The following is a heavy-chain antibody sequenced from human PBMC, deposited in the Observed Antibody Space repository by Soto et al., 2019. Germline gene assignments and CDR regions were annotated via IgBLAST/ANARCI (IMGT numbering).Heavy chain of an antibody. CDR3: ARLGRDCSSTSCYILVRPFDY. Sequence: PSETLSLTCAVYGGSFSGYYWSWIRQPPGKGLEWIGEINHSGSTNYNPSLKSRVTISVDTSKNQFSLKLSSVTAADTAVYYCARLGRDCSSTSCYILVRPFDYWGQGTLVTVSS. V-gene: IGHV4-34*01. D-gene: IGHD2-2*02. CDR2: INHSGST. J-gene: IGHJ4*02. CDR1: GGSFSGYY.